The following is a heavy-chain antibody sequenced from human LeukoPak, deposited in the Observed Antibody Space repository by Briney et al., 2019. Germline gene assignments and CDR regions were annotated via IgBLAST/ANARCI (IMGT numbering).Heavy chain of an antibody. V-gene: IGHV3-23*01. CDR1: GFAFSSYA. CDR3: AKAPAGPYIYFDY. CDR2: ISGSGGST. D-gene: IGHD6-19*01. J-gene: IGHJ4*02. Sequence: GGSLRLSCAASGFAFSSYAMSWVRQAPGKGLEWVSAISGSGGSTYYADSVKGRFTISRDNSKNTLYLQMNSLRAEDTAVCYCAKAPAGPYIYFDYWGQGTLVTVSS.